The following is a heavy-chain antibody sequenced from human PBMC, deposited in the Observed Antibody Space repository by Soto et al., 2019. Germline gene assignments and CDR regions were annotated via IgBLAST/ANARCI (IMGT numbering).Heavy chain of an antibody. CDR3: ARRYGDCFDY. Sequence: ASGTLCLTCTVSGGSIRSYYWSGIPEPPGKGLEWIGYIYYSGSTNYNPSLKSRVTISVDTSKNQFSLKLSSVTAADTAVYYCARRYGDCFDYWGQGTLVTVSS. CDR1: GGSIRSYY. V-gene: IGHV4-59*08. J-gene: IGHJ4*02. D-gene: IGHD4-17*01. CDR2: IYYSGST.